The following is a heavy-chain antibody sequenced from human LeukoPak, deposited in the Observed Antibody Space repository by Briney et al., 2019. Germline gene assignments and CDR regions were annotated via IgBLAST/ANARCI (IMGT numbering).Heavy chain of an antibody. V-gene: IGHV3-23*01. CDR3: AKDWYKIAARQLDY. D-gene: IGHD6-6*01. CDR2: ISGSGAST. J-gene: IGHJ4*02. Sequence: LPGGSPRLSCAASGFPFSIYAMSWVRQAPGKGLEWVSGISGSGASTYYADSVNGRFTISRDNSKNTLYPQMNSLRAEDTAVYYCAKDWYKIAARQLDYWGQGTLVTVSS. CDR1: GFPFSIYA.